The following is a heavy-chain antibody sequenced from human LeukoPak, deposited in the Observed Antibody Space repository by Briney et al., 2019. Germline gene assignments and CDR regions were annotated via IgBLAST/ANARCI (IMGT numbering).Heavy chain of an antibody. CDR3: ARVDDYGVRSDV. J-gene: IGHJ4*02. Sequence: SETLSLTCTVSGGSIGSGDSYWSWIRQPPGKGLEWIGYIYYSGNTYYNPSLKSRVTISVDTSKNQFSLKLSSVTAADTAVYYCARVDDYGVRSDVWGQGTLVTVSS. D-gene: IGHD4-17*01. CDR2: IYYSGNT. CDR1: GGSIGSGDSY. V-gene: IGHV4-30-4*01.